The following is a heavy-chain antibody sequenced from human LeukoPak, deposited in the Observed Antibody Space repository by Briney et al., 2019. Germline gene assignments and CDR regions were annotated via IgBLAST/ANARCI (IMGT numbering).Heavy chain of an antibody. CDR2: IYYSGST. J-gene: IGHJ4*02. Sequence: SETLSLTCTVSGGSISSYYWSWIRQPPGKGLEWIGHIYYSGSTNYNPSLKSRVTISVDTSKNQFSLKLSSVTAADTVVYYCAVGYSSGWYGYWGQGTLVTVSS. CDR1: GGSISSYY. CDR3: AVGYSSGWYGY. D-gene: IGHD6-19*01. V-gene: IGHV4-59*08.